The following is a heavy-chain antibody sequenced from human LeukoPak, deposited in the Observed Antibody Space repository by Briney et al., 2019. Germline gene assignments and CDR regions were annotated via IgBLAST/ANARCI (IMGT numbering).Heavy chain of an antibody. CDR3: ARAQWGYPFDV. V-gene: IGHV3-7*03. D-gene: IGHD6-19*01. Sequence: SGGSLRLSCAASGFSSSNYWMTWIRQAPGKGLEWVATIKGDGSDKRYVDSVKGRFTISSDDVQKSLYLQLNNLRAEDTAIYSCARAQWGYPFDVWGQGTRVTVSS. CDR1: GFSSSNYW. J-gene: IGHJ3*01. CDR2: IKGDGSDK.